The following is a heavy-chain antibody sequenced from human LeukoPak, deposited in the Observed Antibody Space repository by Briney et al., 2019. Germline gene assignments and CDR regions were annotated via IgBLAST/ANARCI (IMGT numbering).Heavy chain of an antibody. J-gene: IGHJ4*02. V-gene: IGHV3-30-3*01. CDR3: ARDFNRDHYYFDY. D-gene: IGHD3-10*01. Sequence: PGRSLRLSCAASGFTFSSYAMHWVRQAPGKGLEWVAVISYDGSNKYYADSVKGRFTISRDNSKNTLYLQMNSLRAEDTAVYYCARDFNRDHYYFDYWGQGTLVTVSS. CDR2: ISYDGSNK. CDR1: GFTFSSYA.